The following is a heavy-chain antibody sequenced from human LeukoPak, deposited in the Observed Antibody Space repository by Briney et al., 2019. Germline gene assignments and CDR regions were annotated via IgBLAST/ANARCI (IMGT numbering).Heavy chain of an antibody. CDR2: ISYDGHNK. CDR1: GFTFSSYA. CDR3: ARKVSSGYQIGY. V-gene: IGHV3-30*04. Sequence: PGRSLTLSCAASGFTFSSYAMHWVRQAPGKGLEGVALISYDGHNKYYADSVKGRFTISRDNSKNTLYLQMNSLRAEDTAVYYCARKVSSGYQIGYWGQGTLVTVSS. D-gene: IGHD3-22*01. J-gene: IGHJ4*02.